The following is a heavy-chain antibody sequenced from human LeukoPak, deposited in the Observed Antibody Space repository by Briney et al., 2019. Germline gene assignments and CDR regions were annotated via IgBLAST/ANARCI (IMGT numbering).Heavy chain of an antibody. Sequence: SETLSLTCAVSGYSISSGYYWGWIRQPPGKGLEWIGSIYYSGSTYYNPSLKSRVTISVDTSKNQFSLKLSSVTAADTAVYYCERPSGYGSGSYYGHDAFDIWGQGTMVTVSS. D-gene: IGHD3-10*01. V-gene: IGHV4-38-2*01. J-gene: IGHJ3*02. CDR3: ERPSGYGSGSYYGHDAFDI. CDR1: GYSISSGYY. CDR2: IYYSGST.